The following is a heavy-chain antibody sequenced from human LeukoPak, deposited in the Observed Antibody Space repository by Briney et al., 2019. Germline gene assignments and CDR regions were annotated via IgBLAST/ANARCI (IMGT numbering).Heavy chain of an antibody. CDR3: GRHAYGDSSAAFDI. J-gene: IGHJ3*02. CDR1: GGSISRYY. D-gene: IGHD4-17*01. V-gene: IGHV4-59*01. Sequence: SETLSLTCTVSGGSISRYYWSWIWQPPGKGLEWIGYIHSSGSANYNPSLKSRVTMSVDTSKSQFSLKLSSVTAADTAVYYCGRHAYGDSSAAFDIWGQGTMVIVSS. CDR2: IHSSGSA.